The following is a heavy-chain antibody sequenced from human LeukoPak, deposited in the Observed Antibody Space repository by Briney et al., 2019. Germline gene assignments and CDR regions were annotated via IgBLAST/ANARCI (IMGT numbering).Heavy chain of an antibody. CDR1: GSTFSSYA. CDR3: ARAYYYGSGSYLFDY. V-gene: IGHV1-69*05. Sequence: SVKVSCKASGSTFSSYAISWVRQAPGQGLEWMGGIIPIFGTANYAQKFQGRVTITTDESTSTAYMELSSLRSEDTAVYYGARAYYYGSGSYLFDYWGQGTLVTVSS. CDR2: IIPIFGTA. J-gene: IGHJ4*02. D-gene: IGHD3-10*01.